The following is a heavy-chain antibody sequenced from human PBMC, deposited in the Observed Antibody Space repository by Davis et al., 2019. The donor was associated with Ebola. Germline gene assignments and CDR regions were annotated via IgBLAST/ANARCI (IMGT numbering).Heavy chain of an antibody. CDR3: ARSMLRENWFDP. CDR2: IYYSGST. Sequence: SETLSLTCTVSGGSISSGGYFWSWIRQHPGKGLEWIGYIYYSGSTYYNPSLKSRVTISVDTSNNQFSLKLSSVTAADTAVYYCARSMLRENWFDPWGQGTLVTVSS. CDR1: GGSISSGGYF. V-gene: IGHV4-31*03. J-gene: IGHJ5*02. D-gene: IGHD3-10*01.